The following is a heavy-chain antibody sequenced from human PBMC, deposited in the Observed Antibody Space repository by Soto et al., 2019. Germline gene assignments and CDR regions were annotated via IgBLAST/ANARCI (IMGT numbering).Heavy chain of an antibody. D-gene: IGHD6-13*01. CDR1: GFTFNDHS. J-gene: IGHJ4*02. V-gene: IGHV3-9*01. CDR2: ISWNGGSR. CDR3: AKDLRSTAWYSISFFDY. Sequence: GGSLRLSCAASGFTFNDHSMHWVRQAPGKGLEWVSGISWNGGSRGYADSVQGRFTISRDNAKNSLYLQMNSLKPEDTALYYCAKDLRSTAWYSISFFDYWGQGALVTVSS.